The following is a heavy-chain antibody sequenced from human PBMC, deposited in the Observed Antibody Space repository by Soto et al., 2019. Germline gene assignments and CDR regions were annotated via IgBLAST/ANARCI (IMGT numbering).Heavy chain of an antibody. Sequence: ASVKVSCKASGYTFTSYDINWVRQATGQGLEWMGWMNPNSGNTGYAQKFQGRVTMTRNTSISTAYMELSSLRSEDTAVYYCARWGSSGWYVSDYFDYWGQGTLVTVSS. D-gene: IGHD6-19*01. CDR1: GYTFTSYD. CDR3: ARWGSSGWYVSDYFDY. CDR2: MNPNSGNT. V-gene: IGHV1-8*01. J-gene: IGHJ4*02.